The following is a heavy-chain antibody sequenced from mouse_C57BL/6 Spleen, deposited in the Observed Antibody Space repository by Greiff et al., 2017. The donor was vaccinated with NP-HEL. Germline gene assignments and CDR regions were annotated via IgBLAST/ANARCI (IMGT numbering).Heavy chain of an antibody. CDR3: ARPEYYSLYYFDY. Sequence: EVKLVESGGGLVKPGGSLKLSCAASGFTFSDYGMHWVRQAPEKGLEWVAYISSGSSTIYYADTVKGRFTISRDNAKNTLFLQMTSLRSEDTAMYYCARPEYYSLYYFDYWGQGTTLTVSS. V-gene: IGHV5-17*01. J-gene: IGHJ2*01. D-gene: IGHD2-12*01. CDR1: GFTFSDYG. CDR2: ISSGSSTI.